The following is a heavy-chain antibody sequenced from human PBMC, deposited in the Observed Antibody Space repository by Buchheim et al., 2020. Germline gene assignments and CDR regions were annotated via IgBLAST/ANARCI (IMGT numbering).Heavy chain of an antibody. CDR3: ARWRGCYGFPYFFGY. Sequence: QVQLQESGPGLVKPSGTLSLTCAVSGGSISSSNWWSWVRQPPGKGLEWIGEIYHSGSTNYNPSLKSRLTIPLDKSNNQFSLKLSSVTGADTGVYYCARWRGCYGFPYFFGYWGQGTL. V-gene: IGHV4-4*02. CDR1: GGSISSSNW. CDR2: IYHSGST. D-gene: IGHD5-18*01. J-gene: IGHJ4*02.